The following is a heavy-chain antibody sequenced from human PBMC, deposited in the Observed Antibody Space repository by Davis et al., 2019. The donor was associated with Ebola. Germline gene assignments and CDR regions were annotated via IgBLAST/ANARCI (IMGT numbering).Heavy chain of an antibody. V-gene: IGHV3-74*01. Sequence: GESLKISCAASGFTFSSYWMHWVRQAPGEGLVWVSRIKSDGSSISYADSVKGRFTISRDNAKNTLYLQMNSLRDEDTAVYYCADQKNYASDIWGQGTMVTVSS. CDR2: IKSDGSSI. CDR1: GFTFSSYW. J-gene: IGHJ3*02. CDR3: ADQKNYASDI.